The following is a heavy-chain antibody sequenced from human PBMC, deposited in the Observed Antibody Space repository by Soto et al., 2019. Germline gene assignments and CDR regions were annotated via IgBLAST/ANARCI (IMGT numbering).Heavy chain of an antibody. J-gene: IGHJ4*02. CDR2: ISSSSSTI. CDR1: GFSFSSHS. V-gene: IGHV3-48*01. Sequence: EVQLVESGGGLVQPGGSLRLSCAASGFSFSSHSMNWVRQAPGKGLEWVSYISSSSSTIYYADSVKGRFTISTDNAKNSLYLQMNSLRVEDTAVYYCALTVAGTGFDYWGQGTLVTVFS. D-gene: IGHD6-19*01. CDR3: ALTVAGTGFDY.